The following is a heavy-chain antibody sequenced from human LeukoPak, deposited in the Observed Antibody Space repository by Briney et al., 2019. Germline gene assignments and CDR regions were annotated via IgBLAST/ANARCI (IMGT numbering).Heavy chain of an antibody. V-gene: IGHV3-66*01. D-gene: IGHD1-14*01. CDR1: GFTVSDTC. CDR2: IYSAGNT. CDR3: ARERHLPPRKYYFDY. J-gene: IGHJ4*02. Sequence: PGGSLRLSCAASGFTVSDTCMTWVRQAPGRGLEWVSIIYSAGNTYYADPVKGRFTISRDNSKNTLYLQLNSLRAEDTAVYYCARERHLPPRKYYFDYWGQGTLVTVSS.